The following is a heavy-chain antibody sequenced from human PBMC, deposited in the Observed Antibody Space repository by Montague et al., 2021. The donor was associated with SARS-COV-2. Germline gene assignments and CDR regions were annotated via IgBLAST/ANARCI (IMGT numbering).Heavy chain of an antibody. CDR3: ARAVSITIFGVVGWFDP. Sequence: TLSLTCTVSGGSISSGGYYWSWIRQHPGKGLEWIGYIYYSGSTYYNPSLKSRVTISVDTSKNQSSLKLSFVTAADTAVYYCARAVSITIFGVVGWFDPWGQGTLVTVSS. V-gene: IGHV4-31*03. CDR1: GGSISSGGYY. CDR2: IYYSGST. D-gene: IGHD3-3*01. J-gene: IGHJ5*02.